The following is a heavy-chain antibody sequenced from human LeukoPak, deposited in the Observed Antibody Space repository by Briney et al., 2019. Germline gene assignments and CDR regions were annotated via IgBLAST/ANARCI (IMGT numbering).Heavy chain of an antibody. CDR2: IYTSGST. CDR1: GGSISSYY. J-gene: IGHJ2*01. D-gene: IGHD2-8*01. CDR3: ARVPIVLMPMWYFDL. V-gene: IGHV4-4*09. Sequence: SETLSLTCTVSGGSISSYYWSWIRQPPGKGLEWIGYIYTSGSTNYNPSLKSRVTISVDTSKNQFSLKLSSVTAADTAVYYCARVPIVLMPMWYFDLWGRGTLVTVSS.